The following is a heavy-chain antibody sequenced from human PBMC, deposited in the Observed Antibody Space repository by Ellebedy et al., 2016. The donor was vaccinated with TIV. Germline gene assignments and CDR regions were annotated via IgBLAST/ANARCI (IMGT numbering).Heavy chain of an antibody. V-gene: IGHV3-7*04. CDR3: TRDTVEVPGGDAFDI. CDR2: IKYDEIKK. D-gene: IGHD2-2*01. J-gene: IGHJ3*02. CDR1: GFPFSTSW. Sequence: GESLKISCAASGFPFSTSWMGWVRQAPGKVLEWVSHIKYDEIKKYHVDSVKGRFTISRDNARNSLFLQMNSLRAGDTAMYYCTRDTVEVPGGDAFDIWGQGTMVTVSS.